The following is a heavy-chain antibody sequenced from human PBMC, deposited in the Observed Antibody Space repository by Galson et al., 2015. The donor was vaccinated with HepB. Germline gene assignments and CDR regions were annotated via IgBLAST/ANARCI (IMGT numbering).Heavy chain of an antibody. D-gene: IGHD4-17*01. J-gene: IGHJ1*01. CDR3: ARDTYGDYEIEYFQY. Sequence: SLRLSCAASGFTFSSFSLNWVRQAPGKGLEWVSYISSSNYTIKYADSVKGRFTISRDNAKNSLYLQMNSLRDEDTAVYYCARDTYGDYEIEYFQYWGQGTLVTVSS. V-gene: IGHV3-48*02. CDR1: GFTFSSFS. CDR2: ISSSNYTI.